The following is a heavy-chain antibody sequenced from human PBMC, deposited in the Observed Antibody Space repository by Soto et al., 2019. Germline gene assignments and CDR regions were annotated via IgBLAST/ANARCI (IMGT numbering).Heavy chain of an antibody. Sequence: QVQLVESGGGVVQPGRALRPSCAASGFTFRSYAMHWVRQAPGKGLAWVAVISYDGSNKYYADSVKGRFTISRDNSKNTLYLQMNSLSAEDTAVYYCARDPTLRIPLAGTGNRGFDPWGQGTLVTVSS. CDR2: ISYDGSNK. D-gene: IGHD6-19*01. CDR3: ARDPTLRIPLAGTGNRGFDP. J-gene: IGHJ5*02. CDR1: GFTFRSYA. V-gene: IGHV3-30-3*01.